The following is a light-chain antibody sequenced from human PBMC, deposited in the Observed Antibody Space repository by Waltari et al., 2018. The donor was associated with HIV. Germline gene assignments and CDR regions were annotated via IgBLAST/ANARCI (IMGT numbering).Light chain of an antibody. J-gene: IGKJ2*01. CDR1: QSISSW. V-gene: IGKV1-5*03. Sequence: DIQMTQSPSTLSASVGDRVTITCRASQSISSWLAWYQQKPGKAPNLLIYKASSLGSGVPSRFSGSGSGTEFTLTSSSLQPDDFATYYCQQDKSYPYTFGQGTKLEIK. CDR3: QQDKSYPYT. CDR2: KAS.